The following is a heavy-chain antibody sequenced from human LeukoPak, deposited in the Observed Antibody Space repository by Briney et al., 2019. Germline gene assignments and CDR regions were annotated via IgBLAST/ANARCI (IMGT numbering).Heavy chain of an antibody. CDR3: ARDRRIAVAGTGMDY. CDR1: GYTFTGYY. CDR2: INPNSGGT. D-gene: IGHD6-19*01. J-gene: IGHJ4*02. Sequence: ASVKVSCKASGYTFTGYYMLWVRQAPGQGLEWMGWINPNSGGTNYAQKFQGRVTMTRDTSISTAYMELSRLRSDDTAVYYCARDRRIAVAGTGMDYWGQGTLVTVSS. V-gene: IGHV1-2*02.